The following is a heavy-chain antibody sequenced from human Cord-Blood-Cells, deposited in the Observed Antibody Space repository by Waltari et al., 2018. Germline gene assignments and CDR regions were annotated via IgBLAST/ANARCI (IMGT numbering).Heavy chain of an antibody. D-gene: IGHD3-10*01. V-gene: IGHV3-30*18. CDR3: AKSGEDAFDI. CDR2: ISYDGSNK. J-gene: IGHJ3*02. CDR1: GFTFSSYG. Sequence: QVQLVESGGGVVQPGRSLRLSCAASGFTFSSYGLHGVRQAPGKGLEWVAVISYDGSNKYYADSVKGRFTISRDNSKNTLYLQMNSLRAEDTAVYYCAKSGEDAFDIWGQGTMVTVSS.